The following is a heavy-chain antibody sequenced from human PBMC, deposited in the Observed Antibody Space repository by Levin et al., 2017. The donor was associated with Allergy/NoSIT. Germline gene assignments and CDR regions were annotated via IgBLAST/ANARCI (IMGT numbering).Heavy chain of an antibody. CDR2: ISYDGSNK. CDR1: GFTFSSYG. J-gene: IGHJ4*02. D-gene: IGHD4-17*01. CDR3: AKDQPDYGDYALGPPDY. Sequence: GGSLRLSCAASGFTFSSYGMHWVRQAPGKGLEWVAVISYDGSNKYYADSVKGRFTISRDNSKNTLYLQMNSLRAEDTAVYYCAKDQPDYGDYALGPPDYWGQGTLVTVSS. V-gene: IGHV3-30*18.